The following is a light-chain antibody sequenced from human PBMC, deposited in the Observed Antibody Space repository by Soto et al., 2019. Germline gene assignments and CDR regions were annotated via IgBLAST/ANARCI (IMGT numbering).Light chain of an antibody. V-gene: IGKV3-11*01. CDR1: QSVSTY. Sequence: EIVLTQSPATLSLSPGERAPLXCRASQSVSTYLAWYQQKPGQAPRLLIYSASNRATGIPARFSGSGSGTDFTLTISSLEPEDFAVYYCQQRTSWPITFGQGTRLEIK. CDR2: SAS. CDR3: QQRTSWPIT. J-gene: IGKJ5*01.